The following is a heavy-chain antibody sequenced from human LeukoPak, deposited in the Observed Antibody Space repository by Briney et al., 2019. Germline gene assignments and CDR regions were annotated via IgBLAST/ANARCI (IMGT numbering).Heavy chain of an antibody. Sequence: SVKVSCKAPGGTFSNYAISWVRQAPGQGLEWMGGIIPLFGSAKYAQGFQGRVTITADESTSTAYMELSRLRSDDTAVYYCARGREKTFYYGSGNYELFSCYAMDVWGQGTTVTVSS. CDR1: GGTFSNYA. J-gene: IGHJ6*02. CDR2: IIPLFGSA. D-gene: IGHD3-10*01. CDR3: ARGREKTFYYGSGNYELFSCYAMDV. V-gene: IGHV1-69*13.